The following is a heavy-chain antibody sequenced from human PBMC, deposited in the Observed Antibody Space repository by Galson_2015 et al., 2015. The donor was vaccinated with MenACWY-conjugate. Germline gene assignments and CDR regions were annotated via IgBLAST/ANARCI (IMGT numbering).Heavy chain of an antibody. CDR3: SRTGATPGDY. J-gene: IGHJ4*02. CDR1: GFSLSTSGVG. CDR2: IYWDDDK. Sequence: PALVKPTQTLTLTCTFSGFSLSTSGVGVGWIRQPPGKALEGLALIYWDDDKRYSPSLRSRLTITKDTSKNHVVLTMTNMDPVDTATYYCSRTGATPGDYWGQGTLVTVSS. D-gene: IGHD2-15*01. V-gene: IGHV2-5*02.